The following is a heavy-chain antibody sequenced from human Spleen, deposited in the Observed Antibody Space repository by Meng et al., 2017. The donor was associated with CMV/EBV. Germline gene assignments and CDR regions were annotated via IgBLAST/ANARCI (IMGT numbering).Heavy chain of an antibody. CDR2: ISTYNGNT. J-gene: IGHJ4*02. CDR1: GYTFTNYG. D-gene: IGHD1-26*01. CDR3: ARDRLYGSPLDY. V-gene: IGHV1-18*01. Sequence: ASVKVSCKASGYTFTNYGFSWVRQAPGQGLEWVGWISTYNGNTNYAQNLQGRVTMTTDTSTTTAYMEVRSLTSDDTAVYYCARDRLYGSPLDYWGQGTLVTVSS.